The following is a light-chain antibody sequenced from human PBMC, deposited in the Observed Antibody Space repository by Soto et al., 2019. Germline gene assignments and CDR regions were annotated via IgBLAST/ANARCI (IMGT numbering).Light chain of an antibody. J-gene: IGKJ1*01. Sequence: EIVLTQSPATLSLSPGERATLSCRASQSVSSYLAWYQRKPGQAPRLLIYDASNRTTGVPARFSGSGSGTGFTLTISSLEPEDFAVYYCQQRSNWPPTFGQGTKVEFK. CDR3: QQRSNWPPT. CDR1: QSVSSY. CDR2: DAS. V-gene: IGKV3-11*01.